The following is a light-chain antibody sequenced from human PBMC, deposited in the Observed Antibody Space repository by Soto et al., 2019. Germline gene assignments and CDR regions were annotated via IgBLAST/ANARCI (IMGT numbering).Light chain of an antibody. J-gene: IGLJ1*01. CDR1: SSDVGAYNY. V-gene: IGLV2-14*01. Sequence: QSVLTQPASVSGSPGQSITISCTGTSSDVGAYNYVSWYQQHPDKAPKVMIYEVTNRPSGVSNRFSGSKSGNTASLTISGLQAEDEADYYCSSYAGKNFPFYVFGTGTKVTVL. CDR3: SSYAGKNFPFYV. CDR2: EVT.